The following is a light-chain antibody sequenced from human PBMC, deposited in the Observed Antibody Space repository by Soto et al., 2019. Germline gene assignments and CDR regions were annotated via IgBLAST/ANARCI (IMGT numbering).Light chain of an antibody. CDR3: QQYGSSRWT. V-gene: IGKV3-20*01. CDR2: GAS. Sequence: EIVLTQSPGTLSLSPGERATLSCRAGQSVSSSYLAWYQQKPGQAPRLLIYGASSRATGIPDRFSGSGSGTDFTLTISRLEPEDFAVYYCQQYGSSRWTFGQGTK. J-gene: IGKJ1*01. CDR1: QSVSSSY.